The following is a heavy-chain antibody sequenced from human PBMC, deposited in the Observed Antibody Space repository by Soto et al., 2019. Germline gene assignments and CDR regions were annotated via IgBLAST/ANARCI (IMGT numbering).Heavy chain of an antibody. CDR1: GFTFSSYG. D-gene: IGHD1-7*01. Sequence: QVQLVESGGGVVQPGRSLRLSCAASGFTFSSYGMHWVRQAPGKGLEWVAVISYDGSNKYYADSVKGRFTISRDNSKNTLYLQMNSLRAEDTAVYYCAKDHSWNYDLGGDYWGQGTLVTVSS. J-gene: IGHJ4*02. CDR2: ISYDGSNK. CDR3: AKDHSWNYDLGGDY. V-gene: IGHV3-30*18.